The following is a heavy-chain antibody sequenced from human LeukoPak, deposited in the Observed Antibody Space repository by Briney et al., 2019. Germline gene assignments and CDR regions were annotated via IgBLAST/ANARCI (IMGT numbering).Heavy chain of an antibody. CDR1: GYTFTAYY. CDR3: AKIYFGSGSYSKQIDY. Sequence: ASVKVSCKASGYTFTAYYIHWMRQAPGQGLEWMGWINPNSGGTNYTQSFQGRVTMTRDTSISTAYKELSRLRSDDTAVYYCAKIYFGSGSYSKQIDYWGQGTLVTVSS. V-gene: IGHV1-2*02. J-gene: IGHJ4*02. CDR2: INPNSGGT. D-gene: IGHD3-10*01.